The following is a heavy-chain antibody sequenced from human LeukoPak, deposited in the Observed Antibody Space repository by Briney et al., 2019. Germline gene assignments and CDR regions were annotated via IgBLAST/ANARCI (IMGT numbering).Heavy chain of an antibody. CDR2: IHYSGSA. CDR3: ATLTGGDDAFDI. J-gene: IGHJ3*02. Sequence: TSETLSLTCSVSGGSISSRSYYWGWIRQPPGKGLEWIGSIHYSGSAYYNPSLKSRVTISVDTSRNQFSLKLSSVTAADTAVYYCATLTGGDDAFDIWGQGTMVTVSS. CDR1: GGSISSRSYY. D-gene: IGHD4-23*01. V-gene: IGHV4-39*07.